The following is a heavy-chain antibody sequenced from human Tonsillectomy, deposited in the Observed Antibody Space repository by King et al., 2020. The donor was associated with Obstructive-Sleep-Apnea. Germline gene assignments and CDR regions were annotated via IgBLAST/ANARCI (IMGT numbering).Heavy chain of an antibody. V-gene: IGHV4-39*07. D-gene: IGHD3-22*01. Sequence: QLQLQESGPGLVKPSETLSLTCTVSGGSISSSSYYWGWIRQPPGKGLEWIGSIYYSGSTYYNPSLKSRVTISVDTSKNQFSLKLSSVTAADTAVYYCARAFGYYYDSSGYIFDYWGQGTLVTVSS. CDR2: IYYSGST. CDR3: ARAFGYYYDSSGYIFDY. CDR1: GGSISSSSYY. J-gene: IGHJ4*02.